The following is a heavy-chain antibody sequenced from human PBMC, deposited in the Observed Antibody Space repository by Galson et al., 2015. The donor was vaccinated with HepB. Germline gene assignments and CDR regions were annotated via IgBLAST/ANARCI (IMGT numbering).Heavy chain of an antibody. Sequence: SCKASGGTFSSYAISWVRQAPGQGLEWMGGIIPIFGTANYAQKFQGRVTITADESTSTAYMELSSLRSEDTAVYYCASTPLKPYYDFWSGYFMDYWGQGTLVTVSS. CDR1: GGTFSSYA. D-gene: IGHD3-3*01. V-gene: IGHV1-69*01. CDR3: ASTPLKPYYDFWSGYFMDY. J-gene: IGHJ4*02. CDR2: IIPIFGTA.